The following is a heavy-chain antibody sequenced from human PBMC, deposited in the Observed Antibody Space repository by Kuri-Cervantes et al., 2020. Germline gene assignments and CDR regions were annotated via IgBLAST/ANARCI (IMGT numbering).Heavy chain of an antibody. Sequence: SETLSLTCAVYGDSFSAYYWTWIRQPPGKGLEWIGEINHSGSTNYNPSLKSRVTISVDTSKNRFSLKLSSVTAADTAVYYCARDQPSYTYYYDSSAEGQKWGQGTLVTVSS. CDR3: ARDQPSYTYYYDSSAEGQK. V-gene: IGHV4-34*01. CDR1: GDSFSAYY. D-gene: IGHD3-22*01. J-gene: IGHJ4*02. CDR2: INHSGST.